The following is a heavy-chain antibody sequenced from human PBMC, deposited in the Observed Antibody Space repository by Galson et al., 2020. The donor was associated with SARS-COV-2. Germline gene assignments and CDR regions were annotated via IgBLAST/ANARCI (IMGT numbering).Heavy chain of an antibody. CDR2: TRNKANSYTT. V-gene: IGHV3-72*01. CDR3: AREWGIAVAATYYYYGMDV. CDR1: GFTFSDHY. Sequence: TGGSLRLSCATYGFTFSDHYMDWVRQAPGKGLEWVGRTRNKANSYTTEYAASVKGRFTISRDDSKNSLYLQMNSLKTEDTAVYYCAREWGIAVAATYYYYGMDVWGQGTTVTVSS. D-gene: IGHD6-19*01. J-gene: IGHJ6*02.